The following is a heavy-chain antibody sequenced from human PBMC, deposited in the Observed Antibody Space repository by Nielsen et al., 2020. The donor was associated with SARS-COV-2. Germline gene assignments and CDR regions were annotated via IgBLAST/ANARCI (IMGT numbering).Heavy chain of an antibody. J-gene: IGHJ6*02. Sequence: GGSLRLSCAASGFTFDDYAMHWVRQAPGKGLEWVSGISWNSGSIGYADSVKGRFTISRDNAKNSLYLQMNSLRAEDTALYYRAKVVDPDYYYGMDVWGQGTTVTVSS. D-gene: IGHD5-12*01. V-gene: IGHV3-9*01. CDR3: AKVVDPDYYYGMDV. CDR1: GFTFDDYA. CDR2: ISWNSGSI.